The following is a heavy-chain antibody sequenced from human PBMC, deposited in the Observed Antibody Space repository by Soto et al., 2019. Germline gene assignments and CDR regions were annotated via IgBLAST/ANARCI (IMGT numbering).Heavy chain of an antibody. CDR3: ARAAWTGIENWLDP. Sequence: QVQLQESGPGLVKPSGTLSLTCGVSGGPISTSHWWTWVRQAPGKGREWIGEIDHGGNAKYSPSLNGRVTMSVDTSKNLFFLRLTSVTVADTAVYYCARAAWTGIENWLDPWGRGTLVTVAS. CDR1: GGPISTSHW. CDR2: IDHGGNA. J-gene: IGHJ5*02. V-gene: IGHV4-4*02. D-gene: IGHD1-1*01.